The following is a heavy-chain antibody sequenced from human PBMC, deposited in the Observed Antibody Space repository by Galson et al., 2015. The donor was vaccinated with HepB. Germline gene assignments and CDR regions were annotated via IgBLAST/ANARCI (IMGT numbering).Heavy chain of an antibody. CDR1: GGTFSSYA. CDR2: IIPIFGTA. D-gene: IGHD5-18*01. CDR3: TLDPRDTAMVIAFDI. V-gene: IGHV1-69*13. Sequence: SVKVSCKASGGTFSSYAISWVRQAPGQGLEWMGGIIPIFGTANYAQKFQGRATITADESTSTAYMVLSSLRSEDTAVYYCTLDPRDTAMVIAFDIWGQGTMVTVSP. J-gene: IGHJ3*02.